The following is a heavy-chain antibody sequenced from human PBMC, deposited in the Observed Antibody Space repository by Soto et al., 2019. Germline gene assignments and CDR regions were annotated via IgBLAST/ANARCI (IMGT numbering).Heavy chain of an antibody. V-gene: IGHV4-39*01. D-gene: IGHD3-10*01. CDR2: IYYSGST. Sequence: TSETLSLTCTVSGGSISSSSYYWGWIRQPPGKGLEWIGSIYYSGSTYYNPSLKSRVTISVDTSKNQFSLKLSSVTAADTAVYYCARPGNYGSGSYLYYLDYWGQGTRVTVSS. CDR1: GGSISSSSYY. J-gene: IGHJ4*02. CDR3: ARPGNYGSGSYLYYLDY.